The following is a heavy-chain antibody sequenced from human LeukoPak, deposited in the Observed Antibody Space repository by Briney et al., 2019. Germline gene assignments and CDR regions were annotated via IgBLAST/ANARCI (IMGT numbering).Heavy chain of an antibody. J-gene: IGHJ6*02. D-gene: IGHD6-19*01. CDR3: ARCPKYSSGGRIYYYGMDV. CDR1: GGSISSYY. V-gene: IGHV4-59*01. CDR2: IYYSGST. Sequence: SETLSLICTVSGGSISSYYWSWIRQPPGKGLEWIGYIYYSGSTNYNPTLKSRVTISVDTSKNQFSLKLSSVTAADTAVYYCARCPKYSSGGRIYYYGMDVWGQGTTVTVSS.